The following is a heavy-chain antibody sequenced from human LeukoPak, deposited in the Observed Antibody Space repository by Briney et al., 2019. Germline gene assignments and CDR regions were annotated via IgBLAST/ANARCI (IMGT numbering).Heavy chain of an antibody. J-gene: IGHJ3*02. CDR3: ARRPIYYDFWSGVDI. Sequence: ASVKVSCKASGYAFSGYYIHWVRQAPGQGLEWMGWINPHSGGTKFAQNFQGRVTMTRDTSISTAYMELSWLTSDDTAVYYCARRPIYYDFWSGVDIWGQGTMVTVSS. V-gene: IGHV1-2*02. CDR1: GYAFSGYY. CDR2: INPHSGGT. D-gene: IGHD3-3*01.